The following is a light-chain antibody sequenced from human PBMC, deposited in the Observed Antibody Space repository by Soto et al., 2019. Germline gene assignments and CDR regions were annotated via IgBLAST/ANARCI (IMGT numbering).Light chain of an antibody. J-gene: IGLJ1*01. V-gene: IGLV2-14*01. CDR2: EVS. CDR3: SSYTSTGTRV. CDR1: SSDVGAYNY. Sequence: QSALTQPACVSLSPGQAITISCTGTSSDVGAYNYVAWYQQYPGKAPKLMIYEVSNRPSGVSNRFSGSKSGNTAFLTISGLQAEDEADYYCSSYTSTGTRVFGTGTKVTVL.